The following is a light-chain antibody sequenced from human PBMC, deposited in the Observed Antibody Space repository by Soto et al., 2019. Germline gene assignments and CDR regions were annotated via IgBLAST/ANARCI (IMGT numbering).Light chain of an antibody. CDR2: TAS. V-gene: IGKV1-5*03. CDR3: QQYNSAWM. CDR1: QSVSSW. J-gene: IGKJ1*01. Sequence: DVQLTQSPSTLSASVGNRVTITCRASQSVSSWLAWYQQKPGKAPNLLIYTASSLESGVPSRLSGSGSGTEFTLTISSLQPDDFATYYCQQYNSAWMFGQGTKVDIK.